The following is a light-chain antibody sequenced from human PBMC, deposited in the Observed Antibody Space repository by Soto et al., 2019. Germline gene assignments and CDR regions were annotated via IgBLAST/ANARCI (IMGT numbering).Light chain of an antibody. CDR3: SSYGGSNNYVL. V-gene: IGLV2-8*01. CDR1: SSDVGGYNY. CDR2: DVN. J-gene: IGLJ2*01. Sequence: QSALTQPASVSGSPGQSITISCTGTSSDVGGYNYVSWYQHHPGNAPKLIIYDVNKRPSGVPDRFSGSKSGNTASLTVSGLQTEDEGDYYCSSYGGSNNYVLFGGGTKLTVL.